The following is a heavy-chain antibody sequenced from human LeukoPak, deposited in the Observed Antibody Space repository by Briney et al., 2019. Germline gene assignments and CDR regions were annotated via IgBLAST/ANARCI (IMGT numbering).Heavy chain of an antibody. Sequence: PGGSLRLSCAASGFTFSRYNIHWVRQAPGKGLEWVSAISGSGATTYNADSVRGRFTISRDNSKNTLYLQMNSLRAEDTAVYYCAKRGPWAVAGSYVDVWGQGTTVTISS. CDR1: GFTFSRYN. CDR3: AKRGPWAVAGSYVDV. J-gene: IGHJ6*02. D-gene: IGHD6-19*01. V-gene: IGHV3-23*01. CDR2: ISGSGATT.